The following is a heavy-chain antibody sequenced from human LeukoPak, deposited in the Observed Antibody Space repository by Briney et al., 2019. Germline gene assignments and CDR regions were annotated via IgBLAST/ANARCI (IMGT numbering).Heavy chain of an antibody. J-gene: IGHJ4*02. CDR3: ARLHADSYFFDH. CDR1: SGSISNYY. CDR2: IFNTEST. V-gene: IGHV4-59*12. Sequence: SETLSLTCIVSSGSISNYYWSWIRQPPGKGLEWIGYIFNTESTNYNPSLKSRVTISIDRPKNQFFLNLNSVTAADTAVYYCARLHADSYFFDHWGQGSLVTVSS. D-gene: IGHD4-17*01.